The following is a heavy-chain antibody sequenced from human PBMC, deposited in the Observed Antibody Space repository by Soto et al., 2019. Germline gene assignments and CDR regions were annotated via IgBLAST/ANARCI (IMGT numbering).Heavy chain of an antibody. D-gene: IGHD6-6*01. CDR3: AKDQGASLTASRPTDY. CDR1: GFSFSSYA. CDR2: ISGSGGSP. V-gene: IGHV3-23*01. J-gene: IGHJ4*02. Sequence: EVQLLESGGGLVQPGGSLRLSCAASGFSFSSYAMNWVRQTPGKGLEWVSAISGSGGSPYYADSVKGRFTISRDNSKNTLYLQMNNLRAEDTAVYYCAKDQGASLTASRPTDYWGQGTLVTVSS.